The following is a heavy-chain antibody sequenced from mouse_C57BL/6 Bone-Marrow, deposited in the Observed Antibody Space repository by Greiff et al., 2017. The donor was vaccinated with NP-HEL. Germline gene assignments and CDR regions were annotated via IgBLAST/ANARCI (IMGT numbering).Heavy chain of an antibody. Sequence: DVQLQESGPGLVKPSQSLSLTCSVTGYSITSGYYWNWIRQFPGNKLEWMGYISYDGSNNYNPSLKNRISITRDTSKNQFFLKLNSVTTEDTATYYCARVVARNAMDYWGQGTSVTVSS. V-gene: IGHV3-6*01. J-gene: IGHJ4*01. CDR2: ISYDGSN. CDR3: ARVVARNAMDY. D-gene: IGHD1-1*01. CDR1: GYSITSGYY.